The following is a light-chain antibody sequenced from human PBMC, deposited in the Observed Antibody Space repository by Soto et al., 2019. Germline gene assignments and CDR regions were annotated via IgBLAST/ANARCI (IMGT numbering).Light chain of an antibody. CDR2: GNN. V-gene: IGLV1-47*01. Sequence: QSVLTQPHSASGTPGQRVTISCSGGISNIGSNPVYWHQHLPGTAPKLLVYGNNQRPSGVPDRFSDSKSGTSAFLAISGLRSEDEADYYCAAWDDRLSAYVFGTGTKVTVL. J-gene: IGLJ1*01. CDR1: ISNIGSNP. CDR3: AAWDDRLSAYV.